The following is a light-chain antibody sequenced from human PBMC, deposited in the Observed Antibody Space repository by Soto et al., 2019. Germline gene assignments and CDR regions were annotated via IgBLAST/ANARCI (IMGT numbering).Light chain of an antibody. CDR3: QKSFSTPYT. Sequence: DIQMTQSPSSLSAAVGDRVTITCRATQSISSYLSWYQQKPGKAPKLLIYAASTFQSGVLSRFSGSGSGTDFTLTIRRLQHEEFASCYCQKSFSTPYTFGQGTKLEIK. CDR2: AAS. V-gene: IGKV1-39*01. J-gene: IGKJ2*01. CDR1: QSISSY.